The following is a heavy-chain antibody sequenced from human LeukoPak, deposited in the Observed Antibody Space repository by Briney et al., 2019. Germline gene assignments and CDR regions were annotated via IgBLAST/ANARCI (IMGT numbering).Heavy chain of an antibody. CDR3: ARDITMIVPGVFDM. CDR1: GFTFSRYS. V-gene: IGHV3-7*01. D-gene: IGHD3-22*01. CDR2: IKPDGSER. J-gene: IGHJ3*02. Sequence: GGSLRLSCAISGFTFSRYSMTWVRQAPGKGLECVAIIKPDGSERYYGDSVKGRFTISRDNAKNSLYLQMKSLRGEDRAVYYCARDITMIVPGVFDMWGQ.